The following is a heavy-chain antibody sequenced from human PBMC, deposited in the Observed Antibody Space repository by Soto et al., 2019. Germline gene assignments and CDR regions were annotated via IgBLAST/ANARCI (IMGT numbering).Heavy chain of an antibody. CDR1: VFTFGGYA. CDR2: VRSKAYGRTT. CDR3: TRDRVTYYDSSGYY. V-gene: IGHV3-49*03. J-gene: IGHJ3*01. D-gene: IGHD3-22*01. Sequence: PGGSLRLSCTASVFTFGGYAMSWFRQAPGKGLEWVCFVRSKAYGRTTEYAASVKGRFTISRDDSKSIAYLQMNCLKSEDTAVYYCTRDRVTYYDSSGYYWGQGTMVTVSS.